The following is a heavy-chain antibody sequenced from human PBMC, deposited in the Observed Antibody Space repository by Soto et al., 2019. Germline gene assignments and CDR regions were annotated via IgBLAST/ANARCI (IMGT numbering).Heavy chain of an antibody. CDR2: IIPIFGTA. CDR3: ARSLGYCSSTSCYEYFQH. J-gene: IGHJ1*01. V-gene: IGHV1-69*01. D-gene: IGHD2-2*01. Sequence: QVQLVQSGAEVKKPGSSVKVSCKASGGTFSSYAISWVRQAPGQGLEWMGGIIPIFGTANYAQKFQGRVTITADESTSTAYMELSRLRSEDTAVYYCARSLGYCSSTSCYEYFQHWGQGNLVTVSS. CDR1: GGTFSSYA.